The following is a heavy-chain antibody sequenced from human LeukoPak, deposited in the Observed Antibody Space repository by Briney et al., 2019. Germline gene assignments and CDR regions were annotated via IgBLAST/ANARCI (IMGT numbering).Heavy chain of an antibody. Sequence: SETLSLTCAVYGGSFSGYYWSWIRQPPGKGLEWIGEINHSGSTNYNPSLKSRVTISIDTSKNQFSLKLSSVTAADTAVCYCARVFNDPDVFDIWGQGKMVTV. J-gene: IGHJ3*02. CDR1: GGSFSGYY. CDR3: ARVFNDPDVFDI. CDR2: INHSGST. D-gene: IGHD3-16*01. V-gene: IGHV4-34*01.